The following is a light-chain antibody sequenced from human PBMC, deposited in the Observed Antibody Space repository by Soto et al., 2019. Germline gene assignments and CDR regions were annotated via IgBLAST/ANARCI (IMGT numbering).Light chain of an antibody. CDR3: QQYGSSPPIT. J-gene: IGKJ5*01. CDR2: DAY. CDR1: QSASIK. Sequence: EIVMTQSPATLSVSPVERATLSCRASQSASIKLAWYQQKPGQAPRLLIYDAYNRATGIPPRFSGSGSGTDFTLTISRLEPEDFAVYYCQQYGSSPPITFGQGTRLE. V-gene: IGKV3-20*01.